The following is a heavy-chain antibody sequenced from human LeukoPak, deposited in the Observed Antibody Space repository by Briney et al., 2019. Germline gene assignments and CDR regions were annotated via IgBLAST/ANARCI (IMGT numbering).Heavy chain of an antibody. Sequence: PGGSLRLSCAASGFTFSSYGMHWVRQAPGKGLEWVAFIRYDGSKKYYADSVKGRFTISRDNSKNTLYVQMNSLRAEDTAVYYCAKDRVTGTTRASLGDYWGQGTLVTVSS. D-gene: IGHD1-7*01. J-gene: IGHJ4*02. V-gene: IGHV3-30*02. CDR2: IRYDGSKK. CDR3: AKDRVTGTTRASLGDY. CDR1: GFTFSSYG.